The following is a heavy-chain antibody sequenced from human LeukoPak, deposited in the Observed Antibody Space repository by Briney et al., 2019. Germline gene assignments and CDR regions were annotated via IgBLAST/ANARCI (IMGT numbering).Heavy chain of an antibody. D-gene: IGHD7-27*01. CDR3: GRDLAWGAFDY. J-gene: IGHJ4*02. CDR1: GFTFSSYA. CDR2: ISGSGGST. Sequence: GGSLRLSCAASGFTFSSYAMSWVRQAPGKGLEWVSAISGSGGSTYYADAVKGRFPISRDDAKNTLSLQMNSLRVEDTAVYYCGRDLAWGAFDYWGQGTLVTVSP. V-gene: IGHV3-23*01.